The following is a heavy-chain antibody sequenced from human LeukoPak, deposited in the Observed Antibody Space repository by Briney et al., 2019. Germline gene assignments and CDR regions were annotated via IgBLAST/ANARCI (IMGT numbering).Heavy chain of an antibody. J-gene: IGHJ4*02. V-gene: IGHV4-34*01. Sequence: PSETLSLTCAVYGGSFSGYYWSWIRQPPGKGLEWIGEINHSGSTNYNPSLKSRVTISVDTSKNQFSLKLSSVTAADTAVYYCARSPRRIAAASSRFDYWGQGTLVTVSS. D-gene: IGHD6-13*01. CDR2: INHSGST. CDR3: ARSPRRIAAASSRFDY. CDR1: GGSFSGYY.